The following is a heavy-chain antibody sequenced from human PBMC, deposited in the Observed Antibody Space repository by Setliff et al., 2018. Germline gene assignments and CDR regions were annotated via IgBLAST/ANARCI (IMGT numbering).Heavy chain of an antibody. V-gene: IGHV1-18*01. J-gene: IGHJ3*01. Sequence: GASVKVSCKVSGYDFRGHGINWVRQAPGQGPEWMGWISPYSGSASYAEKVQDRVTMTADTSTNTAYLEVRSLRSDDTAVYYCAISSLSICTGGNCPNVFDVWGQGTWVTVSS. D-gene: IGHD2-15*01. CDR3: AISSLSICTGGNCPNVFDV. CDR2: ISPYSGSA. CDR1: GYDFRGHG.